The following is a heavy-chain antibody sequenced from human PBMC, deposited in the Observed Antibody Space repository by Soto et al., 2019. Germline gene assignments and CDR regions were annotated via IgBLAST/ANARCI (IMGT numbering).Heavy chain of an antibody. J-gene: IGHJ5*02. Sequence: SETLSLTCTVSGGSISSSSYYWGWIRQPPGKGLEWIGSIYYSGSTYYNPSLKSRVTISVDTSKNHFSLKLSSVTAADTAVYYCATQEVGGSYVYAFDPWGQGTLVTVS. CDR1: GGSISSSSYY. V-gene: IGHV4-39*02. CDR3: ATQEVGGSYVYAFDP. D-gene: IGHD1-26*01. CDR2: IYYSGST.